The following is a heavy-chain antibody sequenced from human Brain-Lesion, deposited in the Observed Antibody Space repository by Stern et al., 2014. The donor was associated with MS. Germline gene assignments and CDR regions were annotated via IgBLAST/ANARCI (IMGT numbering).Heavy chain of an antibody. CDR3: AKDGPALVTNWFDP. D-gene: IGHD5-18*01. CDR1: GGTFGTYP. V-gene: IGHV1-69*06. Sequence: VQLVESGPEVKKPGSSVQVSCKASGGTFGTYPITWLRQPPGQGLEWMGRSIPIFGSPNYAQKFQGRVTITADRSTTTVYMKLSSLKSDDAAVYYCAKDGPALVTNWFDPWGRGTLVTVSS. CDR2: SIPIFGSP. J-gene: IGHJ5*02.